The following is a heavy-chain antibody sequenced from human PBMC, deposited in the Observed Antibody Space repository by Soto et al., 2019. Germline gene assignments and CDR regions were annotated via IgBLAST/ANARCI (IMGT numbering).Heavy chain of an antibody. V-gene: IGHV3-30*18. CDR1: GFTFSSYG. CDR2: ISYDGSNK. J-gene: IGHJ4*02. CDR3: AKDWTTVSFDY. Sequence: QVQLVESGGGVVQPGRSLRLSCAASGFTFSSYGMHWVRQAPGKGLEWVAVISYDGSNKYYADSVKGRFTISRDNSKNTLYLQMNSLRAEDTAVYYCAKDWTTVSFDYWGQGTLVTVSS. D-gene: IGHD4-17*01.